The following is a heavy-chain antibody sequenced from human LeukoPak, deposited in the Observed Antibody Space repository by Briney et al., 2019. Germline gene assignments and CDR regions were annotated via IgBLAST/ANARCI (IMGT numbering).Heavy chain of an antibody. V-gene: IGHV3-23*01. CDR1: GLTFKYFA. J-gene: IGHJ4*02. CDR2: TSGDEDST. D-gene: IGHD6-19*01. CDR3: TIDLMSGFSSGWHFGY. Sequence: GGSLRLFCAASGLTFKYFAMRCVRQPPGKGLEWLAITSGDEDSTHYADSVRGHFVISTDNSKNTLFLHMNSLRAEDTAVYYCTIDLMSGFSSGWHFGYWGQGTLVTVSS.